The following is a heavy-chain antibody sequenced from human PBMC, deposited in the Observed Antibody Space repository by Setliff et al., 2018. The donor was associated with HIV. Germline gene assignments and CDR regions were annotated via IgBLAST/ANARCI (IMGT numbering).Heavy chain of an antibody. CDR1: GYTFNNYG. D-gene: IGHD5-12*01. Sequence: VASVKVSCKASGYTFNNYGISWVRQAPGQGLGWMGWINTHNGYTNYAQNVQGRVTVTMDTSTSSAYMELRSLKSDDTAVYYCARGKTWLRFLDYWGQGTLVTVSS. CDR3: ARGKTWLRFLDY. J-gene: IGHJ4*02. V-gene: IGHV1-18*01. CDR2: INTHNGYT.